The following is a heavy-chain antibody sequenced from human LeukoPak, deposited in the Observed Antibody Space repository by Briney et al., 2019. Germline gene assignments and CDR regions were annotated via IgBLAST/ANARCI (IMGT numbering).Heavy chain of an antibody. CDR2: IRSKAHGGTI. J-gene: IGHJ4*02. V-gene: IGHV3-49*04. Sequence: GGSLRLSCTASGFTFGDFAMSWVRQAPGKGPEWVGFIRSKAHGGTIEYAASVKGRFTISRDDSKSIAYLQMNSLKTEDTAVYYCSRDNYYDRSSFSKYYFDYWGQGTLVTVSS. D-gene: IGHD3-22*01. CDR3: SRDNYYDRSSFSKYYFDY. CDR1: GFTFGDFA.